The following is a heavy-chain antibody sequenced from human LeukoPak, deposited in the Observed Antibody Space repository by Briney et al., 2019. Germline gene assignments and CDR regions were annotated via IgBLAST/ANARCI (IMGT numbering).Heavy chain of an antibody. CDR2: IYNSGRT. CDR1: GGSVSSGRFY. Sequence: RTSETLSLTCTVSGGSVSSGRFYWNWIRQPPGKGLVWIGSIYNSGRTNYNPSLKSRVTISVDTSKNQISLKLSSVTAADTALYPCARVPILRNYMDVWGKGTTVTVSS. D-gene: IGHD2-15*01. CDR3: ARVPILRNYMDV. J-gene: IGHJ6*03. V-gene: IGHV4-61*01.